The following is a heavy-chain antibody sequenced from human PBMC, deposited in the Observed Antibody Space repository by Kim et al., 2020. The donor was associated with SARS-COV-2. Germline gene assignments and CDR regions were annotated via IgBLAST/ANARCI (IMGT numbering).Heavy chain of an antibody. CDR2: ISTSGGYT. Sequence: GGSLRLSCAASGFIFSDYYMSWIRQAPGKGLEWVSYISTSGGYTNYAETVKGRFTISRDNAKNSLYLQMNSLRAEDTAVYYCARYRLHGSGSYFDYWGPGTLVTASS. J-gene: IGHJ4*02. V-gene: IGHV3-11*03. D-gene: IGHD3-10*01. CDR1: GFIFSDYY. CDR3: ARYRLHGSGSYFDY.